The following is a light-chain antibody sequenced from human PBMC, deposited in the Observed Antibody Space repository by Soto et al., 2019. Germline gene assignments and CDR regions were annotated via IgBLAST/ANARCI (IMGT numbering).Light chain of an antibody. V-gene: IGKV3-20*01. Sequence: EIVLTQSPGTLSLSPGERATLSCRASQSVGTSYLAWYQQKPGQAPRLLIYGASSRATGIPDRFSGSGSGTDFTLTISRLEPEDFAVYYCQQYGGLPPWTFGQGTKVEIK. CDR3: QQYGGLPPWT. CDR1: QSVGTSY. CDR2: GAS. J-gene: IGKJ1*01.